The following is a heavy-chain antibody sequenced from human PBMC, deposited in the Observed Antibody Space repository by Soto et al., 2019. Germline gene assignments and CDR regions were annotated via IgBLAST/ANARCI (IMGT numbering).Heavy chain of an antibody. D-gene: IGHD2-21*02. V-gene: IGHV4-4*02. J-gene: IGHJ5*02. CDR3: TTLPPRIVVVVTEIPT. CDR1: GTSVSSTFW. CDR2: IHHTGNP. Sequence: QVHLRESGPRLVKPSETLSLTCAVSGTSVSSTFWWTWVRQAPGKGLEWIGEIHHTGNPKYNPSLKSRVRMSVDKSNNEFSLKMTSVTAADTAVYYCTTLPPRIVVVVTEIPTWGRGTLVTVSS.